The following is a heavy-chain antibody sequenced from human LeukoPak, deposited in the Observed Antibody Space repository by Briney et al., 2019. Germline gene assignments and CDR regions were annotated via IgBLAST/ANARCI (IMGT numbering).Heavy chain of an antibody. V-gene: IGHV4-34*01. CDR1: GESLSKYY. CDR3: ASSVGSTDY. CDR2: INHRGST. Sequence: SETLSLTCAVYGESLSKYYWTWIRQSPGKGLEWIGEINHRGSTNLNPSLKSRVTLSVDTSRHQFSLKLTSVTAADAAVYYCASSVGSTDYWGQGTLVTVSS. D-gene: IGHD1-26*01. J-gene: IGHJ4*02.